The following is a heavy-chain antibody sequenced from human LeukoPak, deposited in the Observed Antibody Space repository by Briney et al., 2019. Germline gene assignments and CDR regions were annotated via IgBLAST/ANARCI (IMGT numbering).Heavy chain of an antibody. D-gene: IGHD6-13*01. CDR1: GGSFSGYY. J-gene: IGHJ5*02. Sequence: PSETLSLTCAVYGGSFSGYYWSWIRQPAGKGLEWIGRIYTSGSTNYNPSLKSRVTMSVDTSKNQFSLKLTSVTAADTAVYYCAARLTAAASFDPWGQGTLVTVSS. V-gene: IGHV4-59*10. CDR3: AARLTAAASFDP. CDR2: IYTSGST.